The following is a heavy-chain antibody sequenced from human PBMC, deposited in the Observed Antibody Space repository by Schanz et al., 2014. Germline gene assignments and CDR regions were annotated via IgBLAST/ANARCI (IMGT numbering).Heavy chain of an antibody. Sequence: QVQLVQSGAELKKPGSSVKVSCKASGGTFSTYPINWLRQAPGQGLEWMGRINPNSGTTNYAQKFQGWVTMTRDTSISTAYMELSRLKSDDTAVYYCARAFGGYDPAGALDYWVQGTLVTVSS. D-gene: IGHD5-12*01. CDR2: INPNSGTT. CDR1: GGTFSTYP. CDR3: ARAFGGYDPAGALDY. J-gene: IGHJ4*02. V-gene: IGHV1-2*04.